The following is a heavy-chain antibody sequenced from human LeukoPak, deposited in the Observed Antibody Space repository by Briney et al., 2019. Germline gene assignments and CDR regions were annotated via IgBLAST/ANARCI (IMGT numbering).Heavy chain of an antibody. CDR1: GGSFSGYY. J-gene: IGHJ6*03. CDR3: ARGRVSSSTWYSTYYYYFYMDV. D-gene: IGHD6-13*01. CDR2: INHSGST. Sequence: SETLSLTCAVYGGSFSGYYWSWIRQPPGKGLEWIGEINHSGSTNYNPSLKSRVTISVDTSKNQFSLKLSSATAADTTVYFCARGRVSSSTWYSTYYYYFYMDVWGKGTTVTVSS. V-gene: IGHV4-34*01.